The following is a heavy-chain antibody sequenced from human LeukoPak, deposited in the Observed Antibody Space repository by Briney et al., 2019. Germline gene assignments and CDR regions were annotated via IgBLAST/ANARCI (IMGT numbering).Heavy chain of an antibody. CDR2: INHSGST. Sequence: SETLSLTCAVYGGSFSGYYWSWIRQPPGKGLEWIGEINHSGSTNYNPSLKSRVTISVDTSKNQFSLKLSSVTAADTAVYYCARVSGLVYYYYMDVWGKGTTVTVSS. V-gene: IGHV4-34*01. CDR3: ARVSGLVYYYYMDV. D-gene: IGHD1-26*01. CDR1: GGSFSGYY. J-gene: IGHJ6*03.